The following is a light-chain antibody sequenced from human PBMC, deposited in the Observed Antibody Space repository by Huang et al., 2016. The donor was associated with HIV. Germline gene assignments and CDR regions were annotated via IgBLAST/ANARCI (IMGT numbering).Light chain of an antibody. J-gene: IGKJ4*01. CDR1: QDISNY. V-gene: IGKV3-11*01. CDR3: QQRASRVT. Sequence: EIVLTQSPATLSVFLGDTVSLSCRASQDISNYLGWYQQKPGQAPRLRSYDASIRPAGVSDRFIGSGSGTDFTLTINGLESEDFAFYYCQQRASRVTFGGGT. CDR2: DAS.